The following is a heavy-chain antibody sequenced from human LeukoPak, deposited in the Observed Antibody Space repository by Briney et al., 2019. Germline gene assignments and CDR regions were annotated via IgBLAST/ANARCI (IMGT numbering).Heavy chain of an antibody. Sequence: PGGSLRLSCAASGFTFDDYAMHWVRQAPGKGVEWVSLISGDGGSTYYADSVKGRFTISRDNSKNSLYLQMNSLRTEDTALYYCAKDRNYGDYGDYFDYWGQGTLVTVSS. CDR3: AKDRNYGDYGDYFDY. CDR1: GFTFDDYA. CDR2: ISGDGGST. V-gene: IGHV3-43*02. D-gene: IGHD4-17*01. J-gene: IGHJ4*02.